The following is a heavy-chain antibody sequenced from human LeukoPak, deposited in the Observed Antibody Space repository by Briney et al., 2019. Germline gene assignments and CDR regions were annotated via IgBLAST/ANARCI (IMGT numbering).Heavy chain of an antibody. CDR1: GFTFSSYA. V-gene: IGHV3-23*01. D-gene: IGHD4-17*01. J-gene: IGHJ4*02. CDR3: AKARGFDYGDYYFDY. Sequence: HSGGSLRLSCAASGFTFSSYAMSWVRQAPGKGLEWVSAISGSGGSTYYADSVKGRFTISRDNSKNTLYLQMNSLRAEDTAVYYCAKARGFDYGDYYFDYWGQGTLATVSS. CDR2: ISGSGGST.